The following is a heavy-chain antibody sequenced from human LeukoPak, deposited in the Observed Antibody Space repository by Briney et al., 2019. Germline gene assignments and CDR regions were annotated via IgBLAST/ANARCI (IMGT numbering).Heavy chain of an antibody. CDR2: IKQDGSEK. D-gene: IGHD3-3*01. J-gene: IGHJ6*03. CDR1: GFTFSSYW. CDR3: ARLDDFWSGYWGNYYYYMDV. Sequence: GGSLRLSCAASGFTFSSYWMSWVRQAPGKGLEWVANIKQDGSEKYYVDSVKGRFTISRDKAKNSLYLQMKSLRAEATAVSYCARLDDFWSGYWGNYYYYMDVWGKGTTVTVSS. V-gene: IGHV3-7*01.